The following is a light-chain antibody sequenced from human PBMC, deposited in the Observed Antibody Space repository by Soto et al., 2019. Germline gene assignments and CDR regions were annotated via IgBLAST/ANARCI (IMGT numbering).Light chain of an antibody. V-gene: IGKV3D-15*01. CDR2: GAS. J-gene: IGKJ4*01. CDR1: QSVNTN. Sequence: ETVMTQSPATLSASPGERAPLSCRASQSVNTNLAWYQQKPGQAPRLLIYGASNRATGIPDRFSGSGSGTDFTLTISRLEPEDFAVYYCQQFSSYPLTFGGGTKVDIK. CDR3: QQFSSYPLT.